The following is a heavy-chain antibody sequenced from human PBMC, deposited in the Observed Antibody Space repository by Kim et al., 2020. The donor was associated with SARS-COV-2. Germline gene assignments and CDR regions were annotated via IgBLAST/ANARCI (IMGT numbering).Heavy chain of an antibody. Sequence: GSTNYNPSLKSRVTISVDTSKNQFSLKLSSVTAADTAVYYCASGPNWGTFWGQGTLVTVSS. V-gene: IGHV4-34*01. CDR3: ASGPNWGTF. J-gene: IGHJ4*02. D-gene: IGHD7-27*01. CDR2: GST.